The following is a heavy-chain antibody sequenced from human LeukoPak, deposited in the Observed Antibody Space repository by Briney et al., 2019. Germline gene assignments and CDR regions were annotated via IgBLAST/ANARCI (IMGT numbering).Heavy chain of an antibody. Sequence: GASVKVSCKASGYIFTNYGISWVRQAPGQGLEWMGWISVHNGNTRNSQKVQGRITMTADTSSTTAYMELRSLRFDDTAVYFCARDTASGWYYFDSWGQGTLVTVS. V-gene: IGHV1-18*01. CDR3: ARDTASGWYYFDS. J-gene: IGHJ4*02. CDR2: ISVHNGNT. D-gene: IGHD6-19*01. CDR1: GYIFTNYG.